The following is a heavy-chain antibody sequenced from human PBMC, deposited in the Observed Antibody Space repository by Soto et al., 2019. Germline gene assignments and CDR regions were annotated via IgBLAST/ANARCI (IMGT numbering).Heavy chain of an antibody. Sequence: GGSLRLSCSASGFTFSNYAMHWVRQAPGKGLEYVSAISSDGGRTYYADSVKGRFTISRDNSTNTLFLQMSSLRPEDTAAFYYVKGRIAAVGRAVFDYRGQGISVTGSS. CDR3: VKGRIAAVGRAVFDY. D-gene: IGHD6-13*01. V-gene: IGHV3-64D*06. CDR1: GFTFSNYA. CDR2: ISSDGGRT. J-gene: IGHJ4*02.